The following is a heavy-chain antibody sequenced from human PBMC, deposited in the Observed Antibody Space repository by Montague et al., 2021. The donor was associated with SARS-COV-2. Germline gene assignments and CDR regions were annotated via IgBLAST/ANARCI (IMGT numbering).Heavy chain of an antibody. CDR1: AGSLSSRSNY. CDR3: ARDEYNRYWYKY. D-gene: IGHD2-8*02. J-gene: IGHJ4*02. Sequence: SETLSLTCTVSAGSLSSRSNYWGWIRQPPGMGLQWIGSVDSAGSTYYSPSLKSRVTISLDTSKNPFSLKLSSVTAADTAVYYCARDEYNRYWYKYWGQGALVTVSS. CDR2: VDSAGST. V-gene: IGHV4-39*07.